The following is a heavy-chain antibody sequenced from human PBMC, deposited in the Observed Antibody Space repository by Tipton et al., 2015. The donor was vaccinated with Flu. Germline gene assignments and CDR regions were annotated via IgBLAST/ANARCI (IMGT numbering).Heavy chain of an antibody. CDR2: IYYSGST. CDR3: ATRQRGVAGRLGAFDI. J-gene: IGHJ3*02. V-gene: IGHV4-59*01. Sequence: TLSLTCTVSGGSISSYYWSWIRQPPGKGLEWIGYIYYSGSTNYNPSLKSRVTISVDTSKNQFSLKLSSVTAADTAVYYCATRQRGVAGRLGAFDIWGQGTMVSVSS. D-gene: IGHD6-19*01. CDR1: GGSISSYY.